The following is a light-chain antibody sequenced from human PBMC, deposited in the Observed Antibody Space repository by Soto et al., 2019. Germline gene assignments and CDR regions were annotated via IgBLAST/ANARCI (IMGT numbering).Light chain of an antibody. J-gene: IGKJ5*01. Sequence: DLQLTQSPSFLSASVGDRVTITCRASQGISSYLAWYQQKPGKAPKLLIYAASTLQSGVPSRVSGSGSGTEFPLPISSLQHEDFATYYCQQLNSFPITFGQVTRLEIK. V-gene: IGKV1-9*01. CDR2: AAS. CDR1: QGISSY. CDR3: QQLNSFPIT.